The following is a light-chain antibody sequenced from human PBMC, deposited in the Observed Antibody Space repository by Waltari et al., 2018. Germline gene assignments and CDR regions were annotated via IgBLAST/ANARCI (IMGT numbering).Light chain of an antibody. Sequence: QSGLAQPASASGSPGQSITIPCTRTSSDVGNYNLVPWYQQRPGKAPRLLIYEVTKRAPGTSDRFSASKSGITASLSISGLQAQEDEADYYCCSYVGLGTYVFGTGTKVTV. CDR3: CSYVGLGTYV. CDR2: EVT. J-gene: IGLJ1*01. V-gene: IGLV2-23*02. CDR1: SSDVGNYNL.